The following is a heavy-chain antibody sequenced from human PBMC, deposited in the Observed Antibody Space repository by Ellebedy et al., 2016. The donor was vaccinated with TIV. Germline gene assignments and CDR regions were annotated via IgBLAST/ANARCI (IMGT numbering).Heavy chain of an antibody. V-gene: IGHV1-18*01. D-gene: IGHD3-10*01. Sequence: AASVKVSCKASGYTFASYGFSWVRQARGQGLEWIGWVSGKDGETNYGQKFAGRVTMTTDASTSTAYMDLRSLRSDNTAVYFCARDFHYYASGSWDDTFDIWGQGTVVTVSS. CDR1: GYTFASYG. J-gene: IGHJ3*02. CDR3: ARDFHYYASGSWDDTFDI. CDR2: VSGKDGET.